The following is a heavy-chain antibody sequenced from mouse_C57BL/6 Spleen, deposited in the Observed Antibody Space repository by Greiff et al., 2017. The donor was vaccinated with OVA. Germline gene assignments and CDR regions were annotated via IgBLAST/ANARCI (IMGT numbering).Heavy chain of an antibody. CDR3: ARRGYGRIYWYFDV. CDR2: IYPGDGDT. CDR1: GYAFSSYW. V-gene: IGHV1-80*01. J-gene: IGHJ1*03. D-gene: IGHD1-1*01. Sequence: VQLQQSGAELVKPGASVKISCKASGYAFSSYWMNWVKQRPGKGLEWIGQIYPGDGDTNYNGKFKGKATLTADKSSSTAYMQLSSLTSEDSAVYFCARRGYGRIYWYFDVWGTGTTVTVSS.